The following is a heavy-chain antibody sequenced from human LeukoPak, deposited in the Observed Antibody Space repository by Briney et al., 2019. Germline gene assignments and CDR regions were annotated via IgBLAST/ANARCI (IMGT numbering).Heavy chain of an antibody. D-gene: IGHD3-10*01. Sequence: GGSLRLSCAASGFTFSSYGMHWVRQAPGKGLEWVAFIRYDGSNKYYADSVKGRFTISRDNSKNTLYLQMNSLRAEDTAVYYCAKEAFFWGSGSGTFYYYYMDVSGKGTTVTVSS. V-gene: IGHV3-30*02. CDR1: GFTFSSYG. CDR2: IRYDGSNK. CDR3: AKEAFFWGSGSGTFYYYYMDV. J-gene: IGHJ6*03.